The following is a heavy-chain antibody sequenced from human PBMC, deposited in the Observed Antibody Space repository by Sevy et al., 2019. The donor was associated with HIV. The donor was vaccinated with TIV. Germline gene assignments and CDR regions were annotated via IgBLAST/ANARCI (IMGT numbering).Heavy chain of an antibody. J-gene: IGHJ4*02. Sequence: GGSLRLSCAASGFTFRSYGMHWVRQAPGKGLEWLAVIWYDGTNKYYADSLKGRFTISRDNSNNTLYLQMNSLRLEDTAFYYCARSGYSYGYAGDLDYWGQGTLVTVSS. CDR2: IWYDGTNK. V-gene: IGHV3-33*01. CDR3: ARSGYSYGYAGDLDY. CDR1: GFTFRSYG. D-gene: IGHD5-18*01.